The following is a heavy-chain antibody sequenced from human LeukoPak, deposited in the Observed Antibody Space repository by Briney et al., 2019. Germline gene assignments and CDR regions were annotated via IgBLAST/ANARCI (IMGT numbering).Heavy chain of an antibody. J-gene: IGHJ4*02. CDR2: IYYSGST. Sequence: PSETLSLTCIVFGASVSSYFWSWIRQPPGKGLEYIGNIYYSGSTNYNPSLKSRVTISLDTSKNQFSLKLSSVTAADTAVYYCATTQQWLAFDYWGQGILVTVSS. CDR3: ATTQQWLAFDY. D-gene: IGHD6-19*01. V-gene: IGHV4-59*02. CDR1: GASVSSYF.